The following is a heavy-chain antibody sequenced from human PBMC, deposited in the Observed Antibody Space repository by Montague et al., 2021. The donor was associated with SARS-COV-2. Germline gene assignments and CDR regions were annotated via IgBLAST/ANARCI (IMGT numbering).Heavy chain of an antibody. Sequence: SETLSLTCDVYGGSFSSYWSWIRQPPGRGLEWVGQISHGGGTNYXPSLKSRVTISVDTSKNQVSLKLSSVTAADTAVYYCASDCGGGRCYFGMDVWGQGTTVTVSS. CDR2: ISHGGGT. CDR3: ASDCGGGRCYFGMDV. D-gene: IGHD2-15*01. CDR1: GGSFSSY. J-gene: IGHJ6*02. V-gene: IGHV4-34*01.